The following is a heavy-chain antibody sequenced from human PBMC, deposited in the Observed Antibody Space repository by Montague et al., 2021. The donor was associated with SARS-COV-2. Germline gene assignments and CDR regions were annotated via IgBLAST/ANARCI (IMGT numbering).Heavy chain of an antibody. V-gene: IGHV4-34*01. Sequence: SETLSLTCAVYGGSFSGYYWSWIRQPPGKGLEWIGEINHRGSTNYNPSLKSRVTISVDTSKNQFSLKLSSVTAADTAVYYCARANGYYFDHWGQGTLVTVSS. CDR3: ARANGYYFDH. CDR2: INHRGST. D-gene: IGHD2-8*01. CDR1: GGSFSGYY. J-gene: IGHJ4*02.